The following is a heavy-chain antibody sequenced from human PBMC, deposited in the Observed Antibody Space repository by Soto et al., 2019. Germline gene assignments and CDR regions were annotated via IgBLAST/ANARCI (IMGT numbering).Heavy chain of an antibody. V-gene: IGHV3-73*01. CDR1: GFTFSGSA. CDR2: IRSKANSYAT. Sequence: GGSLRLSCAASGFTFSGSAMHWVRQASGKGLEWVGRIRSKANSYATAYAASVKGRFTISRDDSKNTAYLQMNSLKTEDTAVYYCTVVVPAAIDDYWGQGTLVTVSS. D-gene: IGHD2-2*01. CDR3: TVVVPAAIDDY. J-gene: IGHJ4*02.